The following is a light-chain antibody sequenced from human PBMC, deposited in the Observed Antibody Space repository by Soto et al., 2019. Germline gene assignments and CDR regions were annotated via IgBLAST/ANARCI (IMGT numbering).Light chain of an antibody. CDR3: QQYGSSPET. J-gene: IGKJ1*01. CDR1: QSVSSSY. Sequence: EIVLTQSPGTLSLSPGERATLFCRASQSVSSSYLGWYQQKPGQAPRLLIYGASSRATGIPDRFSGSGSGTDFTLTISRLEPEDFAVYYCQQYGSSPETFGQGTKVEIK. V-gene: IGKV3-20*01. CDR2: GAS.